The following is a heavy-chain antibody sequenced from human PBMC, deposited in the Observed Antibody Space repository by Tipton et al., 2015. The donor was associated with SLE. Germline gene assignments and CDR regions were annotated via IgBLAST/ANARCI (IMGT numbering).Heavy chain of an antibody. J-gene: IGHJ4*02. V-gene: IGHV4-39*07. CDR1: GGSFSSYY. Sequence: LRLSCAVYGGSFSSYYWGWIRQPPGKGLEWIGSIYYSGSTYYNPSLKSRVTISVDTSKNQFSLKLSSVTAADTAVYYCARDGQWLAADYWGQGTLVTVSS. CDR2: IYYSGST. CDR3: ARDGQWLAADY. D-gene: IGHD6-19*01.